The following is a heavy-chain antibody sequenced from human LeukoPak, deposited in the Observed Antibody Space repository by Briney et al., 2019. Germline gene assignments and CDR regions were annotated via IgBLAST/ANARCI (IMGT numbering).Heavy chain of an antibody. Sequence: GGSLRLSCAASGFTFSSYWMSWVRQAPGKGLEWVANIKQDGSEKYYVDSVKGRFTISRDNAKNSLYLQMNILRVEDTAVYYCAREGGSGWYSGWFDPWGQGTLVTVSS. CDR2: IKQDGSEK. CDR3: AREGGSGWYSGWFDP. CDR1: GFTFSSYW. V-gene: IGHV3-7*01. D-gene: IGHD6-19*01. J-gene: IGHJ5*02.